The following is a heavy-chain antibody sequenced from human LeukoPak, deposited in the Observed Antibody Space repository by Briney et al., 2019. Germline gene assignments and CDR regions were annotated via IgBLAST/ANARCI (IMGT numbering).Heavy chain of an antibody. CDR3: ARDGRAGGYFDY. V-gene: IGHV3-30-3*01. J-gene: IGHJ4*02. Sequence: GALRLSCAASGFTFSSYAMHWVRQAPGKGLEWVAVISYDGSNKYYADSVKGRFTISRDNSKNTLYLQMNSLRAEDTAVYYCARDGRAGGYFDYWGQGTLVTVSS. D-gene: IGHD3-16*01. CDR1: GFTFSSYA. CDR2: ISYDGSNK.